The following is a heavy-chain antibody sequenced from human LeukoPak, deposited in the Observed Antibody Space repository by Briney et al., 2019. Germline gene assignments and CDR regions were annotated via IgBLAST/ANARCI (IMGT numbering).Heavy chain of an antibody. CDR1: GGSISSYY. Sequence: SETLSLTCTVSGGSISSYYWSWIRQPPGKGLEWIGHIYYSGSTNYNPSLKSRVTISVDTSKNQFSLKLSSVTAADTAVYYCAREREDDAFDIWGQGTMVTVSS. CDR3: AREREDDAFDI. CDR2: IYYSGST. J-gene: IGHJ3*02. D-gene: IGHD5-24*01. V-gene: IGHV4-59*01.